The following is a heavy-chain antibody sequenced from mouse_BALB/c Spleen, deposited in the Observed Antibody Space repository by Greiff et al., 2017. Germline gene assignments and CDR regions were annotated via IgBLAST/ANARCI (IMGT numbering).Heavy chain of an antibody. CDR3: ARLGITTVDHYYAMDY. Sequence: EVKLMESGPSLVQPSQTLSLTCSVTGDSIPSCYWTWIRKFPGNKLEYMGYISYSGSTYYNPSLKSRISITRDTSKNQYYLQLNSVTTEDTATYYCARLGITTVDHYYAMDYWGQGTSVTVSS. V-gene: IGHV3-8*02. D-gene: IGHD1-1*01. CDR2: ISYSGST. CDR1: GDSIPSCY. J-gene: IGHJ4*01.